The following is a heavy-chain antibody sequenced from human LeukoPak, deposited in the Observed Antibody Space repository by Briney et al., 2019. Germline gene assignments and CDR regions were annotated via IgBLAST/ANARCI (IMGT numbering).Heavy chain of an antibody. CDR1: GFTFSNAW. V-gene: IGHV3-15*01. CDR2: IKNKTDGGTT. CDR3: TTKYTSSWSPTN. J-gene: IGHJ4*02. Sequence: GGSLRLSCAASGFTFSNAWMTWVRQAPGKGLEWVGRIKNKTDGGTTDYAALVKGRFTISREDSKNTLYLQMNRLKTEDTAVYYCTTKYTSSWSPTNWGQGTLVTVSS. D-gene: IGHD6-13*01.